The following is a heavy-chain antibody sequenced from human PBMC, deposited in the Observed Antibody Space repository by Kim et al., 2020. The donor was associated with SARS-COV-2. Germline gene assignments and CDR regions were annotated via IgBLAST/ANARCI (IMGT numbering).Heavy chain of an antibody. CDR2: IRNKAYNYAT. V-gene: IGHV3-73*01. CDR1: GFTFSDSV. J-gene: IGHJ4*02. Sequence: GGSLRLSCAASGFTFSDSVIHWVRQASGKGLEWVGRIRNKAYNYATTYAASVKGRFTIPRDDSKNTAYLQMNSLKTEDTAVYYCTSRHLKVGAAAQPDYWGQGTLVTVSS. CDR3: TSRHLKVGAAAQPDY. D-gene: IGHD1-26*01.